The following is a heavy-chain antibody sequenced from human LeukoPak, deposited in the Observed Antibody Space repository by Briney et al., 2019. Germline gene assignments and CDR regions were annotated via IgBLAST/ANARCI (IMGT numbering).Heavy chain of an antibody. CDR2: ISAYNGNT. Sequence: PGASVKVSCKASGYTFTSYGISWVRQAPGQGLEWMGWISAYNGNTNYAQKLQGRVTMTTDTSTSTAYMELRSLRSDDTAVYYCARVRRGYSYGWGELVNNWFDPWGQGTLVTVSS. CDR3: ARVRRGYSYGWGELVNNWFDP. CDR1: GYTFTSYG. V-gene: IGHV1-18*01. D-gene: IGHD5-18*01. J-gene: IGHJ5*02.